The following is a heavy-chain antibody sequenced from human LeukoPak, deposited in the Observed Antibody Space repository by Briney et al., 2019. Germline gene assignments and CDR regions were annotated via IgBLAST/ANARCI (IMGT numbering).Heavy chain of an antibody. CDR3: ARGSHDSSGYYFDY. Sequence: GASVKVSCKASGYTFTSYDINWVRQATGQGLEWMGWMNPNSGNTGYAQKFQGRVTITRNTSIITAYMELSSLRSEDAAVYYCARGSHDSSGYYFDYWGQGTLVTVSS. V-gene: IGHV1-8*03. D-gene: IGHD3-22*01. CDR1: GYTFTSYD. J-gene: IGHJ4*02. CDR2: MNPNSGNT.